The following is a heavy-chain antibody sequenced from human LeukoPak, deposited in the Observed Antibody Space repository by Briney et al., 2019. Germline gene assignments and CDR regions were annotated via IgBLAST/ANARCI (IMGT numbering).Heavy chain of an antibody. CDR3: AKYLTARGPPYALDV. CDR2: ITVSGGTT. D-gene: IGHD1-14*01. J-gene: IGHJ6*02. Sequence: PGGSLRLSCAASEFTFSSYAMQWVRQAPGKGLEWVSGITVSGGTTYYTDPVKVRLTISRDNSKNTLYLQMNSLRAEDTAVYYCAKYLTARGPPYALDVWGQGTTVTVSS. CDR1: EFTFSSYA. V-gene: IGHV3-23*01.